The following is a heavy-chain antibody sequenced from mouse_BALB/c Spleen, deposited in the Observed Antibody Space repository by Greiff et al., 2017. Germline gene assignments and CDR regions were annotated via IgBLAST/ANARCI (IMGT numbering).Heavy chain of an antibody. Sequence: EVQLVESGGGLVQPGGSLKLSCAASGFTFSSYTMSWVRQTPEKRLEWVAYISNGGGSTYYPDTVKGRFTISRDNAKNTLYLQMSSLKYEDTAMYYCARGDGSRYAMDYWGQGTSVTVSS. CDR2: ISNGGGST. CDR3: ARGDGSRYAMDY. D-gene: IGHD1-1*01. V-gene: IGHV5-12-2*01. CDR1: GFTFSSYT. J-gene: IGHJ4*01.